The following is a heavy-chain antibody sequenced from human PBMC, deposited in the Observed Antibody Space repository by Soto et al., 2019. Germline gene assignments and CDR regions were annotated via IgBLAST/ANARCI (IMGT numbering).Heavy chain of an antibody. CDR2: ISSSNRTI. CDR3: AREGWPLLQTGMDV. CDR1: GFTFRSYS. Sequence: GGSLRLSRAASGFTFRSYSMNWVRQAPGKGLEWVSYISSSNRTINYADSVKGRFIISRDNAKNSLYLQMHSLRDEDTAVYYCAREGWPLLQTGMDVWGQGTTVTVSS. V-gene: IGHV3-48*02. D-gene: IGHD2-15*01. J-gene: IGHJ6*02.